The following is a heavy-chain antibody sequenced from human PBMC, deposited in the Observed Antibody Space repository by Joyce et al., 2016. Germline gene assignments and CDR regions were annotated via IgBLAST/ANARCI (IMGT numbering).Heavy chain of an antibody. D-gene: IGHD7-27*01. J-gene: IGHJ4*02. CDR3: AKLNWEDAVNK. V-gene: IGHV3-23*01. CDR2: FHNSGGRT. Sequence: EVQLLESGGGLVQPGGSLRLSCADSGLTLGNYAMSWVRQTPGKGLEWVSAFHNSGGRTYYADSVKGRFTVSRDNSKNTLYLQMNSLRAEDMALYYCAKLNWEDAVNKWGRGTLVTVAS. CDR1: GLTLGNYA.